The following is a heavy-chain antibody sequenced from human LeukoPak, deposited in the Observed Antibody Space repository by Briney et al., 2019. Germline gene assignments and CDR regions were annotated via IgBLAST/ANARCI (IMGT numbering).Heavy chain of an antibody. Sequence: ASVKVSCKASGYTFTSYGISWVRQAPGQGLEWMGWISAYNGNTHYAQKLQGRVTMTRDTSISTAYMELSRLRSDDTAVYYCARDRDYDFWSGSNNWFDPWGQGTLVTVSS. D-gene: IGHD3-3*01. CDR1: GYTFTSYG. CDR2: ISAYNGNT. CDR3: ARDRDYDFWSGSNNWFDP. V-gene: IGHV1-18*01. J-gene: IGHJ5*02.